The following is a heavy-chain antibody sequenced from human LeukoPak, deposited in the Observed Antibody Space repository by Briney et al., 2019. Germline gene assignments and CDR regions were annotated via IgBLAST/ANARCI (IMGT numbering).Heavy chain of an antibody. V-gene: IGHV1-46*01. CDR3: ARVLGTTGKSDY. J-gene: IGHJ4*02. Sequence: ASVKVSCEASGYTFTSYYMHWVRQAPGQGLEWVGIINPSGGSTSYAQKFQGRVTMTRDTSTSTVYMELSGLRSEDTAVYYCARVLGTTGKSDYWGQGTLVTVSS. CDR1: GYTFTSYY. D-gene: IGHD4-17*01. CDR2: INPSGGST.